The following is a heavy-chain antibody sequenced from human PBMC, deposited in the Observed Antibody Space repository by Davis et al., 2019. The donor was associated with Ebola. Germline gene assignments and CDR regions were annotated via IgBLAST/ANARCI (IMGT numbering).Heavy chain of an antibody. Sequence: GESLKISCVASGFIFTNCAMYWVRQAPGKGLEWVSIIGTSHDTYYADSVKGRFTISRDNSKNTLYLQMNSLRAEDTAVYYCARQMNDCSPSLADYWGQGTLVTVSS. CDR3: ARQMNDCSPSLADY. V-gene: IGHV3-23*01. CDR2: IGTSHDT. CDR1: GFIFTNCA. D-gene: IGHD4-11*01. J-gene: IGHJ4*02.